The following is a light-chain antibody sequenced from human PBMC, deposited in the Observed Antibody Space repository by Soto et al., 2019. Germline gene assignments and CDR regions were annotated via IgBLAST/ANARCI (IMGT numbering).Light chain of an antibody. V-gene: IGLV2-14*01. CDR3: SSYISTSTLV. CDR2: GVS. Sequence: SALTQPASVSGSPGQSITISCTGTSSDVDVYNYVSWYQQHPGKAPKLMIYGVSNRPSGVPHRFSGSKSGNTASLTISGLQPEDEADYYFSSYISTSTLVFGGGTKVTVL. CDR1: SSDVDVYNY. J-gene: IGLJ2*01.